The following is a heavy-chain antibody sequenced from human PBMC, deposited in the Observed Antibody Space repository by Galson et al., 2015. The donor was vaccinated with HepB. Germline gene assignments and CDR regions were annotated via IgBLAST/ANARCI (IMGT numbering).Heavy chain of an antibody. Sequence: SLRLSCAASGFTFSSYGMHWVRQAPGKGLEWVAVISYDGSNKYYADSVKGRFTISRDNSKNTLYLQMNSLRAEDTAVYYCAKSIAVAGGDLDYWGQGTLVTVSS. J-gene: IGHJ4*02. V-gene: IGHV3-30*18. D-gene: IGHD6-19*01. CDR2: ISYDGSNK. CDR1: GFTFSSYG. CDR3: AKSIAVAGGDLDY.